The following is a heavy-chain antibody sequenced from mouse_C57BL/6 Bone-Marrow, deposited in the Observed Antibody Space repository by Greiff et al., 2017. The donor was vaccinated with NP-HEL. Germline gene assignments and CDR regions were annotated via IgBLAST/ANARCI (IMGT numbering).Heavy chain of an antibody. CDR1: GFTFSSSG. Sequence: EVKVVESGGDLVKPGGSLKLSCAASGFTFSSSGLSWVRQTPDKRLEWVATISSGGSYTYYPDSVKGRFTISRDNAKNTLYLQMSSLKYEDTAMYYCARNDYYGSSHYYAMDYWGQGTSVTVSS. CDR2: ISSGGSYT. V-gene: IGHV5-6*01. D-gene: IGHD1-1*01. J-gene: IGHJ4*01. CDR3: ARNDYYGSSHYYAMDY.